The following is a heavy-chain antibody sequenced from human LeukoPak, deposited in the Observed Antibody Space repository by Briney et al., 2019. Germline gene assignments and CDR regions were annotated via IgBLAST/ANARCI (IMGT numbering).Heavy chain of an antibody. Sequence: GESLKISCKGSGYRFTSYWIGWVRQMPGKGLEWMGIIYPGDSDTRYSPPFQGQVTISADKSISTAYLQWSSLKASDTAMYYCARLTRIAVAGPDYWGQGTLVTVSS. CDR3: ARLTRIAVAGPDY. V-gene: IGHV5-51*01. CDR1: GYRFTSYW. J-gene: IGHJ4*02. CDR2: IYPGDSDT. D-gene: IGHD6-19*01.